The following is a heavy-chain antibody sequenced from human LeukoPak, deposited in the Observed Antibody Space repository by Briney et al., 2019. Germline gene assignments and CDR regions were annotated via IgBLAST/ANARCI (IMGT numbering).Heavy chain of an antibody. V-gene: IGHV2-70*11. J-gene: IGHJ4*02. Sequence: SGPALVNPTQTLTLTCTFSGFSLNTTKMCVAWIRQPPGKALEWLARIDWDDDKYYSPSLKTRLTISRDTSKGQVVLKMTNMDPVDTATYYCAPISMLRGGEFDYWGQGILVTVSS. CDR1: GFSLNTTKMC. D-gene: IGHD3-10*01. CDR3: APISMLRGGEFDY. CDR2: IDWDDDK.